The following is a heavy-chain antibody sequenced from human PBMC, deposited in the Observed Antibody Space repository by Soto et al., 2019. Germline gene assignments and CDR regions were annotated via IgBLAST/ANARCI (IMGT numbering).Heavy chain of an antibody. CDR1: GGSFSGYY. CDR2: INHSGST. V-gene: IGHV4-34*01. D-gene: IGHD5-18*01. CDR3: ARDTGGYSYGYMGY. Sequence: SETLSLTCAVYGGSFSGYYWGWIRQPPGKGLEWIGEINHSGSTNYNPSLKSRVTISVDTSKNQFSLKLSSVTAADTAVYYCARDTGGYSYGYMGYWGQGTLVTVSS. J-gene: IGHJ4*02.